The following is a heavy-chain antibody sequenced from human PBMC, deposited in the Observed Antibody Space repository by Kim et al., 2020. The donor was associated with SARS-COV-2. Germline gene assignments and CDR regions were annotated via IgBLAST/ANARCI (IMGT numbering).Heavy chain of an antibody. CDR1: GFTFSNAW. Sequence: GGSLRLSCAASGFTFSNAWMSWVRQAPGKGLEWVGLFKNKPDGGTTDYAAPVKGRFTISRDDSKNTLYLQMNSLRTEDTAVYYCTTGGGGGYAADHWGQGTLVTVSS. CDR2: FKNKPDGGTT. CDR3: TTGGGGGYAADH. V-gene: IGHV3-15*01. D-gene: IGHD2-15*01. J-gene: IGHJ4*02.